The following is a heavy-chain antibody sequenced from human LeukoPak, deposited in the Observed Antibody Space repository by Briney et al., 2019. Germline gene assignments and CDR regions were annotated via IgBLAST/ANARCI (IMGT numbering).Heavy chain of an antibody. CDR2: ISGSGGST. CDR3: ASSTPYGGYSY. Sequence: GGSLRLSCAASGFTFSSYSMNWVRQAPGKGLEWVSAISGSGGSTYYADSVKGRFTISRDNSKNTLYLQMNSLRAEDTAVYYCASSTPYGGYSYWGQGTLVTVSS. CDR1: GFTFSSYS. J-gene: IGHJ4*02. V-gene: IGHV3-23*01. D-gene: IGHD5-12*01.